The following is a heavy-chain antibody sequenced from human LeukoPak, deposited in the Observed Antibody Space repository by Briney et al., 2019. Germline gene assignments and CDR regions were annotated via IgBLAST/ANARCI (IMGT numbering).Heavy chain of an antibody. CDR1: RFTLSSYS. CDR2: ISSSGSYI. CDR3: AELGITMIGGV. Sequence: GVSLRLSCAASRFTLSSYSMNWVRQAPGKGLEWVSSISSSGSYIYYADSVKGRFTISRDNAKNSLYLQMNSLRAEDTAVYYRAELGITMIGGVWGKGTTVTISS. D-gene: IGHD3-10*02. V-gene: IGHV3-21*01. J-gene: IGHJ6*04.